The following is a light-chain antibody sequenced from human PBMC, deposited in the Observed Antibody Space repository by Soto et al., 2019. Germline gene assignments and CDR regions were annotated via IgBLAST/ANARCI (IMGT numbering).Light chain of an antibody. CDR3: QQYNDWPPIT. J-gene: IGKJ5*01. Sequence: EIMMTQSPATLSVSPGERATLSCRASQSVSNNLAWYQQRPGQAPRLLIYYASTRATGIPARFSGSGSGTEFTLTISSLQSEDFALYYGQQYNDWPPITFGQGTRLEIK. CDR2: YAS. CDR1: QSVSNN. V-gene: IGKV3-15*01.